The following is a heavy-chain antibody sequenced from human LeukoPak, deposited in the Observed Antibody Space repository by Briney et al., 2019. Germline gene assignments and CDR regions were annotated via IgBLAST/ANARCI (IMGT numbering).Heavy chain of an antibody. CDR3: AVWFGEPVFDY. CDR1: GFTFSNYW. CDR2: IDEDGSET. J-gene: IGHJ4*02. Sequence: GGSLILSFGVSGFTFSNYWMMWVRQAPGKGLEWVASIDEDGSETNYVDSVKGRFTISRDNSKNTLYLQMNSLRAEDTAVYYCAVWFGEPVFDYWGQGTLVTVSS. V-gene: IGHV3-7*03. D-gene: IGHD3-10*01.